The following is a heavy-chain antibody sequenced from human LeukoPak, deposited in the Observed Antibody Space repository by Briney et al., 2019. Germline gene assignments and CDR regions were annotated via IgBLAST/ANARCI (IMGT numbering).Heavy chain of an antibody. CDR1: GFSLRTSGVG. CDR2: IYWDDDK. J-gene: IGHJ4*02. Sequence: ESGPTLVKATQTLTLTCTFSGFSLRTSGVGVGWIRQPPGKALEWLALIYWDDDKRYSPSLKSRVTISKDTSKDQVVLTMNNMDPVDTATYYCAHTGDGVYDYWGQGTLVTVSS. D-gene: IGHD3-16*01. CDR3: AHTGDGVYDY. V-gene: IGHV2-5*02.